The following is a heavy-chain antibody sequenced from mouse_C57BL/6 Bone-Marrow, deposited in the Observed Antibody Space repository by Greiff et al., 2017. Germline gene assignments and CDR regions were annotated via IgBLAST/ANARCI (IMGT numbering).Heavy chain of an antibody. V-gene: IGHV10-1*01. D-gene: IGHD2-10*02. CDR1: GFSSNTYA. Sequence: EVQLVESGGGLVQPKGSLKLSCAASGFSSNTYAMNWVRQAPGKGLEWVARIRSKSNNYATYYADSVKDRFTISRDDSESMLYLQMNNLKTEDTAMYYCVRYGNYGYAMDYWGQGTSVTVSS. CDR2: IRSKSNNYAT. CDR3: VRYGNYGYAMDY. J-gene: IGHJ4*01.